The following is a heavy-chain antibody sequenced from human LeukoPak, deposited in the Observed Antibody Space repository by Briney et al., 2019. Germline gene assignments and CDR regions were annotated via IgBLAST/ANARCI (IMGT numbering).Heavy chain of an antibody. D-gene: IGHD6-19*01. CDR2: ISWNSGSI. J-gene: IGHJ4*02. CDR3: ARAKQWLDY. V-gene: IGHV3-9*01. CDR1: GFTFDDYA. Sequence: GGSLRLSCAASGFTFDDYAMHWVRQAPGKGLEWVSGISWNSGSIGYADSVKGRFTISRDNAKNSLYLQMNSLRAEDTAVYYCARAKQWLDYWGQGTLVTVSS.